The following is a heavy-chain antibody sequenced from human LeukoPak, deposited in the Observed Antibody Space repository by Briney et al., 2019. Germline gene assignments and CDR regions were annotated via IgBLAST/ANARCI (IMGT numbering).Heavy chain of an antibody. CDR2: IYSGGST. Sequence: PGGSLRLSCAASEFSVGSNYMTWVRQAPGKGLEWVSLIYSGGSTYYADSVKGRFTISRDNSKNTLYLQMNSLRAEDTAVYYCARSSSSWSYYYYYYMDVWGKGTTVTVSS. CDR1: EFSVGSNY. D-gene: IGHD6-13*01. J-gene: IGHJ6*03. CDR3: ARSSSSWSYYYYYYMDV. V-gene: IGHV3-66*01.